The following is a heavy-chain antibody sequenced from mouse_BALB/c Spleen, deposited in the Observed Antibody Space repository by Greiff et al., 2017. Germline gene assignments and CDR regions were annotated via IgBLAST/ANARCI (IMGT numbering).Heavy chain of an antibody. D-gene: IGHD2-10*02. J-gene: IGHJ2*01. Sequence: VQLQQSGPGLVKPSQSLSLTCTVTGYSITSDYAWNWIRQFPGNKLEWMGYISYSGSTSYNPSLKSRISITRDTSKNQFFLQLNSVTTEDTATYYCATYGNYQYYFDYWGQGTTLTVSS. CDR1: GYSITSDYA. CDR2: ISYSGST. V-gene: IGHV3-2*02. CDR3: ATYGNYQYYFDY.